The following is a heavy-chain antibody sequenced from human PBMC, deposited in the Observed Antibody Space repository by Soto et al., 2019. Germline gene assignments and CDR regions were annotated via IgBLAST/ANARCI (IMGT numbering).Heavy chain of an antibody. V-gene: IGHV4-34*01. Sequence: SETLSLTCAVYGGSFSGYYWSWIRQPPGKGLEWIGEINHSGSTNYNPSLKSRVTISVDTSKNQFSLKLNSVTAADTALYFCARQRTSVVTQAYFDVWGPGSLVTVSS. CDR3: ARQRTSVVTQAYFDV. J-gene: IGHJ4*02. CDR2: INHSGST. D-gene: IGHD2-21*02. CDR1: GGSFSGYY.